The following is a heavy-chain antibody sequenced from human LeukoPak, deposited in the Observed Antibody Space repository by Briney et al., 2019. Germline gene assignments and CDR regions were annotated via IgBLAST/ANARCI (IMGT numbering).Heavy chain of an antibody. CDR2: INHSGST. Sequence: SETLSLTCAVYGGSFSGYYWSWIRQPPGKGLEWIGEINHSGSTNYNPSLKSRVTISVDTSKNQFSLKLSSVTAADTAVYYCARGTVVTSLSNWGQGTLVTVSS. D-gene: IGHD4-23*01. CDR1: GGSFSGYY. CDR3: ARGTVVTSLSN. V-gene: IGHV4-34*01. J-gene: IGHJ4*02.